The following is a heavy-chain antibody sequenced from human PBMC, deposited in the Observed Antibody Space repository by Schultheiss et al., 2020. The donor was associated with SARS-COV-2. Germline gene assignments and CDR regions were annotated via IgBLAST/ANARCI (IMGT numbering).Heavy chain of an antibody. Sequence: ASVKVSCKASGGTFSSYAISWVRQAPGQGLEWMGRINPNSGGTNYAQKFQGRVTMTRDTSISTAYMELSRLRSDDTAVYYCAREGGDNAFDIWGQGTMVTVSS. V-gene: IGHV1-2*06. CDR1: GGTFSSYA. J-gene: IGHJ3*02. CDR3: AREGGDNAFDI. CDR2: INPNSGGT. D-gene: IGHD2-21*02.